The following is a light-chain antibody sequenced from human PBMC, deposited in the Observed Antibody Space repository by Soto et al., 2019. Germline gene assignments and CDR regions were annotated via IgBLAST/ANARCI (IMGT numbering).Light chain of an antibody. CDR1: NLGHKY. J-gene: IGLJ2*01. V-gene: IGLV3-1*01. CDR2: QDA. CDR3: QAWDSITAHVL. Sequence: SYELTQPPSVSVSPGQTASITCSGDNLGHKYACWYQQKPGQSPILLIYQDAKRPSGIPERFSGSNSGNTATLTISGTQAMDEADYYCQAWDSITAHVLFGGGTKVTVL.